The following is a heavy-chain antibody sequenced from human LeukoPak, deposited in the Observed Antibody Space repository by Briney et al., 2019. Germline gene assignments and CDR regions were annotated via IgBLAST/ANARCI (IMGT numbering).Heavy chain of an antibody. Sequence: GGSLRLSCAASGFTFSSYSMNWVRQAPGKGLEWVSSISSSSSYIYYADSVKGRFTISRDNAKNSLYLQMNSLRPEDTAVYYCARDPYSYGYADYWGQGTLVTVSS. V-gene: IGHV3-21*01. J-gene: IGHJ4*02. CDR3: ARDPYSYGYADY. CDR2: ISSSSSYI. CDR1: GFTFSSYS. D-gene: IGHD5-18*01.